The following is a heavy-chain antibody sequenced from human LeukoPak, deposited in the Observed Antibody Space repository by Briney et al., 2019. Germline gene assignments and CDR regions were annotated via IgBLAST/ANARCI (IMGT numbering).Heavy chain of an antibody. D-gene: IGHD2-15*01. CDR1: ELTCNGLR. Sequence: SLRISYPPSELTCNGLRRPRPLRAPGIGLKGLIAISYDGSNKYYADSVKGRFTISRDNSKNTLYLQMNSLRAEDTAVYYCAKDRAHCSGGNCSSSDYWGQGTLVSVSS. V-gene: IGHV3-30*18. CDR3: AKDRAHCSGGNCSSSDY. CDR2: ISYDGSNK. J-gene: IGHJ4*02.